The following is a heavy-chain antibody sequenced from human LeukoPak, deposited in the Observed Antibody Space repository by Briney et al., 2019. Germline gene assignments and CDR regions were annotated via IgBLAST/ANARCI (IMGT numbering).Heavy chain of an antibody. CDR2: ISVYNGNT. D-gene: IGHD6-13*01. J-gene: IGHJ4*02. V-gene: IGHV1-18*01. Sequence: ASVKVSCKASGYTFTSYGISWVRQVPGQGLEWMGWISVYNGNTNYAQKLQGRVTITTDTSTSTAYMELRSLRSDDTAVYYCARAPPHSSSWYGTDYWGQGTLVTVSS. CDR3: ARAPPHSSSWYGTDY. CDR1: GYTFTSYG.